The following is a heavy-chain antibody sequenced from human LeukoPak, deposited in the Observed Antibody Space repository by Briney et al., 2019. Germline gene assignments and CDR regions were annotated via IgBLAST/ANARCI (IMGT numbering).Heavy chain of an antibody. Sequence: ASVKVSCKASGYTFTGYYMHWVRQAPGQGLEWMRWINPNSGGTNYAQKFQGRVTMTRDTSISTAYMELSRLRPDDTAVYYCARDVSPFYDSSGRGDFYWGQGTLVTVSS. V-gene: IGHV1-2*02. CDR1: GYTFTGYY. J-gene: IGHJ4*02. CDR3: ARDVSPFYDSSGRGDFY. D-gene: IGHD3-22*01. CDR2: INPNSGGT.